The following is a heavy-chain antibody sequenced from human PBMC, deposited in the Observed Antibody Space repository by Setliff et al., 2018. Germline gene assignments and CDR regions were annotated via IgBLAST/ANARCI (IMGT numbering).Heavy chain of an antibody. CDR1: GYTFTXYX. D-gene: IGHD3-3*01. J-gene: IGHJ4*02. V-gene: IGHV7-4-1*02. CDR3: ARAWYYNFWSGSQIEY. CDR2: XXXXXXXX. Sequence: ASVKVSCKASGYTFTXYXMNWVXXAXXQGXXXXXXXXXXXXXXXXXXXXXGRFVXSLDTSVSTAYLQISSLKAEDTAVYYCARAWYYNFWSGSQIEYWGQGTLVTVSS.